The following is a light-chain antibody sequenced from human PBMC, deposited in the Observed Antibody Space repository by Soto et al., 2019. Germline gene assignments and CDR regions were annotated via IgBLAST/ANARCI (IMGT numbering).Light chain of an antibody. CDR1: QSVSSSY. Sequence: EIVLTQSPGTLSLSPGERATLSCRASQSVSSSYLAWYQQKPGQAPRLLIYGASSRATGIPDRFSGSGSGIDFTLTISRLEPEDFAVYYCQQYGSSPIFGGGTKVEIK. J-gene: IGKJ4*01. CDR2: GAS. CDR3: QQYGSSPI. V-gene: IGKV3-20*01.